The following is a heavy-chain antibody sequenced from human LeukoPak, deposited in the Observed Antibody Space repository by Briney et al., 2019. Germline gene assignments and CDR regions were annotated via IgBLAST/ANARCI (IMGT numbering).Heavy chain of an antibody. Sequence: PGGSLRLSCAASGFAFTTYWMTWVRQTPGKGLEWVANIKQDGTKKNYLDSVKGRFTISRDNTNNSLYLQMSGLRTEDTAVYYRARDNYGGYFDSWGQGTLVTVSS. CDR3: ARDNYGGYFDS. CDR2: IKQDGTKK. CDR1: GFAFTTYW. D-gene: IGHD4-23*01. J-gene: IGHJ4*02. V-gene: IGHV3-7*01.